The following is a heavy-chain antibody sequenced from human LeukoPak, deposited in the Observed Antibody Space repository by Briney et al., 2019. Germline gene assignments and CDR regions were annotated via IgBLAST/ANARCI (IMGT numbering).Heavy chain of an antibody. V-gene: IGHV3-23*01. CDR1: GFTFSSYA. CDR3: ARIGYSSSSFDF. D-gene: IGHD6-6*01. J-gene: IGHJ4*02. CDR2: VGGSGSGT. Sequence: GGSLRLSCAASGFTFSSYAMSWVRQAPGKGLEWVSSVGGSGSGTYYADSVKGRFTISRDNAKESLYLQMNSLRAEDTAVYYCARIGYSSSSFDFWGQGTLVTVSS.